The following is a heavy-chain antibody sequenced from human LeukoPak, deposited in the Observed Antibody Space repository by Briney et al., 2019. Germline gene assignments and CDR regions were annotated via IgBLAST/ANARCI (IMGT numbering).Heavy chain of an antibody. V-gene: IGHV3-72*01. CDR1: GFTFSDHY. CDR3: AKDHARYSGSSLGSWFDP. D-gene: IGHD1-26*01. J-gene: IGHJ5*02. Sequence: GGSLRLSCAASGFTFSDHYMDWVRQAPGKGLEWVGRTRNKANSYTTEYAASVKGRFTISRDDSKNSLYLQMNSLKTEDTAVYYCAKDHARYSGSSLGSWFDPWGQGTLVTVSS. CDR2: TRNKANSYTT.